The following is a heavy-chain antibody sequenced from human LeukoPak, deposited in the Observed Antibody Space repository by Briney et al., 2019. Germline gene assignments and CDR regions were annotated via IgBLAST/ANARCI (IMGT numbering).Heavy chain of an antibody. D-gene: IGHD3-9*01. J-gene: IGHJ3*02. CDR2: IYTSGST. V-gene: IGHV4-4*07. CDR1: GSSISSYY. Sequence: SETLSLTGTVAGSSISSYYWSWIRQPAGKGLEWIGRIYTSGSTNYNPSLKSRVTMSVDTSKNQFSLKLSSVTAADTAVYYCAGGLVSRGGAFDIWGQGTMVTVSS. CDR3: AGGLVSRGGAFDI.